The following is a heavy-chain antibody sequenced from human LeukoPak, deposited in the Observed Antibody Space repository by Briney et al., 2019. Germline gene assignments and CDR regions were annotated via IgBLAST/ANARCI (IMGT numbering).Heavy chain of an antibody. Sequence: PSETLSLTCTVSGYSISSGYYWGWIRQPPGKGLEWIGSIYHSGSTYYNPSLKSRVTISVDTSKNQFSLKLSSVTAADTAVYYCARGSGSYGGLFDYWGQGTLVTVSS. CDR1: GYSISSGYY. D-gene: IGHD1-26*01. J-gene: IGHJ4*02. V-gene: IGHV4-38-2*02. CDR2: IYHSGST. CDR3: ARGSGSYGGLFDY.